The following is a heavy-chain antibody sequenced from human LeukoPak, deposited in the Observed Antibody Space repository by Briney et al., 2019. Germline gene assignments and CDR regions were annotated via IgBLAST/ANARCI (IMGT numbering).Heavy chain of an antibody. V-gene: IGHV1-69*13. CDR3: ARDRAKGGGYNSFASY. CDR1: GGTFSSYA. D-gene: IGHD5-24*01. Sequence: SVKVSCKASGGTFSSYAISWVRQAPGQGLEWMGGIIPIFGTANYAQKFQGRVTITADESTSTAYMELSRLRSDDTAVYYCARDRAKGGGYNSFASYWGQGTLVTVSS. J-gene: IGHJ4*02. CDR2: IIPIFGTA.